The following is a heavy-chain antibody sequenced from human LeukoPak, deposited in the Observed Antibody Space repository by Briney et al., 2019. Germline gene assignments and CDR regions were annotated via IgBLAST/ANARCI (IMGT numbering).Heavy chain of an antibody. CDR2: IQYDGSNE. CDR3: AKDPQKILYFFEN. Sequence: AGGSLRLSCAASGFTFGRCGMHWVRQAPGKGLEWVVFIQYDGSNENYADSVRGRFTVSRDNSENMLYLQMNSLRVEDTAVYYCAKDPQKILYFFENWGQGTLVAVSS. J-gene: IGHJ4*02. V-gene: IGHV3-30*02. CDR1: GFTFGRCG.